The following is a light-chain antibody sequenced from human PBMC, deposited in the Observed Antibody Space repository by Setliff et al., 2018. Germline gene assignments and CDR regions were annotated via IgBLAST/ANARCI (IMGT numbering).Light chain of an antibody. Sequence: EILLTQSPGTLSLSPGERATLSCRASQSVSSTHLAWYQQRPGQAPRLLIYETSSRATGIPDRFSGSGSGTDFTLTISRLEPEDFALYYCQYYDNSRPITFGPGTKVDIK. J-gene: IGKJ3*01. V-gene: IGKV3-20*01. CDR3: QYYDNSRPIT. CDR1: QSVSSTH. CDR2: ETS.